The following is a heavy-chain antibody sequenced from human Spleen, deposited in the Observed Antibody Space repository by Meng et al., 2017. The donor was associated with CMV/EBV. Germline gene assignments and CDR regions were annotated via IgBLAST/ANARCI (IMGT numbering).Heavy chain of an antibody. CDR1: GFSFSSNA. CDR3: VTNDY. CDR2: ISSNGDRT. Sequence: GGSLRLSCVESGFSFSSNAMHWVRQAPGKGLEYVSAISSNGDRTYYADSVKGRFTISRDNSKNTLYLQVGSLRPEDMAVYYCVTNDYWGQGTLVTVSS. V-gene: IGHV3-64*02. J-gene: IGHJ4*02.